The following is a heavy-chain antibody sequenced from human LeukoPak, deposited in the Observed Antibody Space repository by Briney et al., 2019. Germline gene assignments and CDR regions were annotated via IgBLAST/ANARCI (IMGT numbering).Heavy chain of an antibody. CDR3: ARDGPGGIVGAAIGARAFDI. Sequence: AGGSLRLSCAASGFTFSNAWMSWVRQAPGKGLEWIGYIYYSGSTNYNPSLKSRVTISVDTSKNQFSLKLSSVTAADTAVYYCARDGPGGIVGAAIGARAFDIWGQGTMVTVSS. V-gene: IGHV4-59*01. D-gene: IGHD1-26*01. CDR1: GFTFSNAW. J-gene: IGHJ3*02. CDR2: IYYSGST.